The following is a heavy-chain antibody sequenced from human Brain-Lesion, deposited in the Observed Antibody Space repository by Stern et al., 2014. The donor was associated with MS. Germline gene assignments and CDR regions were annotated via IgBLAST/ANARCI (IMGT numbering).Heavy chain of an antibody. CDR1: GGSVSSTSYA. CDR3: AGEEDIRYCSGGSCTGNWFDP. J-gene: IGHJ5*02. Sequence: VQLVESGPGLVKPSETLSLTCTVAGGSVSSTSYAWAWIRQPPGKGLEWIGTLYYSGNTYYSPSLKSRLTLSLDTSKNQFSLQLRSVTAADTAVYYCAGEEDIRYCSGGSCTGNWFDPWGQGTLVTVSS. CDR2: LYYSGNT. V-gene: IGHV4-39*01. D-gene: IGHD2-15*01.